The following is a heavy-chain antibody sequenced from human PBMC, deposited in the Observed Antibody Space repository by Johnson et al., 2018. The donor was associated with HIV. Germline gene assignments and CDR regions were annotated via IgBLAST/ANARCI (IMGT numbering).Heavy chain of an antibody. V-gene: IGHV3-30*03. D-gene: IGHD6-13*01. J-gene: IGHJ3*02. Sequence: QVQLVESGGGVVQPGRSLRLSCVGSGFTFSSYGMHWVRQAPGKGLEWVAVIASGGGHEVYADSVRGRFTISRDNAKNTVYLQMNSLRAEDTAVYFCARGDKAAAGDAFDIWGQGTMVTVSS. CDR3: ARGDKAAAGDAFDI. CDR1: GFTFSSYG. CDR2: IASGGGHE.